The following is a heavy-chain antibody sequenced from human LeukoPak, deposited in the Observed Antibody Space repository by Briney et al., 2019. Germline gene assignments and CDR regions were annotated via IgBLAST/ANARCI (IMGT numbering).Heavy chain of an antibody. V-gene: IGHV4-4*07. CDR3: ARDIGRPTFGGVIATYFDY. J-gene: IGHJ4*02. CDR2: IYTSGST. D-gene: IGHD3-16*02. Sequence: KPSETLSLTCTVSGGSISSYYWSWIRQPAGKGLEWIGRIYTSGSTNYNPSLKSRVTMSVDTSKNQFSLKLSSVTAADTAVYYCARDIGRPTFGGVIATYFDYWGQGTLVTASS. CDR1: GGSISSYY.